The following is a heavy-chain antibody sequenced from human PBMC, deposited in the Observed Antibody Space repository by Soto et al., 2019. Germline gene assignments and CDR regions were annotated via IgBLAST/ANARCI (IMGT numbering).Heavy chain of an antibody. V-gene: IGHV1-69*08. J-gene: IGHJ6*03. Sequence: QVQLVQSGAEVKKPGSSVKVSCKASGGTFSSYTISWVRQAPVQGLEWMGRIIPILGIANYAQKFQGRVTITADKSTSTAYMELSSLRSEDTAVYYCARDWNYYVSGSYLRRKYYYYMDVWGKGTTVTVSS. CDR3: ARDWNYYVSGSYLRRKYYYYMDV. CDR2: IIPILGIA. CDR1: GGTFSSYT. D-gene: IGHD3-10*01.